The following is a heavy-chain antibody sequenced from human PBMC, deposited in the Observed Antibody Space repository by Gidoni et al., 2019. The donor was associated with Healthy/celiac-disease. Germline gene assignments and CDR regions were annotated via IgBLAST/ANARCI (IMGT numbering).Heavy chain of an antibody. CDR2: IKQDGSEK. V-gene: IGHV3-7*01. CDR1: GFTFSSYW. D-gene: IGHD6-13*01. J-gene: IGHJ4*02. Sequence: EVQLVESGGGLVQPGGSLRLSCAASGFTFSSYWMSWVRQAPGKGLEWVANIKQDGSEKYYVDSVKGRFTISRDNAKNSLYLQMNSLRAEDTAVYYCAREGAIAAADPLPIDYWGQGTLVTVSS. CDR3: AREGAIAAADPLPIDY.